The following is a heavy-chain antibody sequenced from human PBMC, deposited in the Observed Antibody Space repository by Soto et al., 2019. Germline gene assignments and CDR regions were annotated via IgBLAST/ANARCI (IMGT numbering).Heavy chain of an antibody. CDR3: AAGDSSGPYSLL. CDR1: GVTSSSYS. Sequence: PGGSLTLSCAAAGVTSSSYSMNWVRQAPGKGLEWVSYISSSSSTIYYADSVKGRFTISRDNAKNSLYLQMNSLRAEDTAVYYCAAGDSSGPYSLLWGQGT. J-gene: IGHJ4*02. V-gene: IGHV3-48*01. CDR2: ISSSSSTI. D-gene: IGHD3-22*01.